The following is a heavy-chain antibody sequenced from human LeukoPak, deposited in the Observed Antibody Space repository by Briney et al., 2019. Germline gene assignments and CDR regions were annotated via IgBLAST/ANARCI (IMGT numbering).Heavy chain of an antibody. J-gene: IGHJ4*02. D-gene: IGHD6-13*01. V-gene: IGHV4-59*08. CDR1: GGSIWGYY. CDR3: ARQNPAASGQGLDY. CDR2: LYHSGTT. Sequence: SETLSLTCSVSGGSIWGYYWSWIRQPPGKGLEWIGYLYHSGTTNYNPSLKSRVTFSVDTSKNQFSLELTSVTAADTAVYYCARQNPAASGQGLDYWGQGTLVTVSS.